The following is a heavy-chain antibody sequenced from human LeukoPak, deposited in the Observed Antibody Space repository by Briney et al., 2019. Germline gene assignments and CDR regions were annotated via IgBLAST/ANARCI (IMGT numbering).Heavy chain of an antibody. D-gene: IGHD6-19*01. CDR2: IWSDETIK. Sequence: GGSLRLSCAASGFNFRTFGIHWVRQAPGKGLEWVAVIWSDETIKYYADSVKGRFTISRDNSKKTLYLQMDSLRAEDTAVYYCASRAVAGTREKYYFDYWGQGALVTVSS. CDR1: GFNFRTFG. V-gene: IGHV3-33*03. J-gene: IGHJ4*02. CDR3: ASRAVAGTREKYYFDY.